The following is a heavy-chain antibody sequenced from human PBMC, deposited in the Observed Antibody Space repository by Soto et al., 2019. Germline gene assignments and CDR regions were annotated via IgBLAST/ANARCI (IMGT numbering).Heavy chain of an antibody. CDR1: GYPFTHYG. J-gene: IGHJ6*02. CDR3: ARDQSFDRTYYYGIDV. V-gene: IGHV1-18*01. D-gene: IGHD3-16*01. Sequence: QVQLVQSGAEVKKPGASVRVSCKSSGYPFTHYGITWIRQARGQGLEWMGWISPVNGHTNYGQTLQGRVTLTTETSTSTVYMELRSLRPDDTAVYYCARDQSFDRTYYYGIDVWGQGTTVTVSS. CDR2: ISPVNGHT.